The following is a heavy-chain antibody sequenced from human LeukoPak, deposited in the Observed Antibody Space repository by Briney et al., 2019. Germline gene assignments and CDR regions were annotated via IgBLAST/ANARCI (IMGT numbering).Heavy chain of an antibody. Sequence: PGGSLRLSCAASGFTFDDYAMHWVRQAPGKGLEWVSGISWNSGSIGYADSVKGRFTISRDNAKNSLYLQMNSLRAEDMALYYCAKDKTYYYDSSGYFDCWGRGTLVTVSS. V-gene: IGHV3-9*03. J-gene: IGHJ4*02. CDR1: GFTFDDYA. CDR3: AKDKTYYYDSSGYFDC. CDR2: ISWNSGSI. D-gene: IGHD3-22*01.